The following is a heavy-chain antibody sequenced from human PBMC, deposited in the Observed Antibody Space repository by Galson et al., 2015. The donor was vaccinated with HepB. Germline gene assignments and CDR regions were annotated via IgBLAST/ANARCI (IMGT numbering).Heavy chain of an antibody. J-gene: IGHJ5*02. CDR1: GYTFTSYA. Sequence: SVKVSCKASGYTFTSYAMHWVRQAPGQRLEWMGWINAGNGNTKYSQKFQGRVTITRDTSASTAYMELSSLRSEDTAVYYCARELTVPCWFDPWGQGTLVTVSS. CDR3: ARELTVPCWFDP. V-gene: IGHV1-3*01. D-gene: IGHD4/OR15-4a*01. CDR2: INAGNGNT.